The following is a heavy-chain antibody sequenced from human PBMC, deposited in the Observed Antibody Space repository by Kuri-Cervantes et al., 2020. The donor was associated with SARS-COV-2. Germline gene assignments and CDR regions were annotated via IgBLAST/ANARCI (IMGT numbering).Heavy chain of an antibody. D-gene: IGHD7-27*01. CDR2: ITSTSTYI. Sequence: GESLKISCAASGFTFSSYIMNWVRQAPGKGLGWVSSITSTSTYIYYADSVKGRFTISRDNAKNSLYLQMSSLRAEDTAVYYCARDLRLGKSLDYWGQGTLVTVSS. V-gene: IGHV3-21*01. CDR1: GFTFSSYI. J-gene: IGHJ4*02. CDR3: ARDLRLGKSLDY.